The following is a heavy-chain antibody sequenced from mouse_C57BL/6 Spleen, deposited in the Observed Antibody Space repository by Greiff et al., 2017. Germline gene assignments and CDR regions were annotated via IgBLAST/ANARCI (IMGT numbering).Heavy chain of an antibody. V-gene: IGHV1-50*01. Sequence: VQLQQPGAELVKPGASVKLSCKASGYTFTSYWMQWVKQRPGQGLEWIGEIDPSDSYTNYNQKFKGKATLTVDTSSSTAYMQLSSLTSEDSAVYYCARWDYSNYLSFDWGQGTSVTVSS. CDR1: GYTFTSYW. CDR3: ARWDYSNYLSFD. CDR2: IDPSDSYT. D-gene: IGHD2-5*01. J-gene: IGHJ4*01.